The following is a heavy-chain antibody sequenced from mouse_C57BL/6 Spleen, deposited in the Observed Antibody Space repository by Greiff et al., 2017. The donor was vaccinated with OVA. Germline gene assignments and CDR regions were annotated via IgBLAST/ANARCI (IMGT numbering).Heavy chain of an antibody. CDR2: IYPGDGDT. D-gene: IGHD2-2*01. V-gene: IGHV1-82*01. CDR3: ARWVYYGSFYYAMDY. Sequence: VQLQQSGPELVKPGASVKISCTASGYAFSRSWMHWVKQRPGKGLEWIGRIYPGDGDTNYNWKFKGKATLTADQSSSTAYMQLSSLTSEDSAVYFCARWVYYGSFYYAMDYWGQGTSVTVSS. J-gene: IGHJ4*01. CDR1: GYAFSRSW.